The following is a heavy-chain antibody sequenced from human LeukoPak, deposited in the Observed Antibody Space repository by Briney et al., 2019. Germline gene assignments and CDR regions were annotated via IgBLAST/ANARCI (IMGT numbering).Heavy chain of an antibody. CDR3: ARPNASGDVGY. CDR1: GGSISSSSYY. V-gene: IGHV4-39*01. J-gene: IGHJ4*02. D-gene: IGHD2-15*01. Sequence: SETLSLTCTVSGGSISSSSYYWGWIRQPPGKGLEWIGSIYYSGSTYYNPSLKSRVTISVDTSKNQFSLKLSSVTAADTAVYYCARPNASGDVGYWGQGTLVTVSS. CDR2: IYYSGST.